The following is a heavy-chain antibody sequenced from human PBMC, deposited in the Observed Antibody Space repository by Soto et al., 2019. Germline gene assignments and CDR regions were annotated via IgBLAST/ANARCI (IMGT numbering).Heavy chain of an antibody. CDR3: ARGLNTAAALDY. CDR2: IYHSGST. Sequence: QLQLQESGSGLVKPSQTLSLTCAVSGGSISSGGYSWSWIRQPPGKGLEWIGYIYHSGSTYYNPSLKSRVTISVDRSKNPFSLKLISVTAADTAVYYCARGLNTAAALDYWGQGTLVTVSS. D-gene: IGHD6-13*01. J-gene: IGHJ4*02. V-gene: IGHV4-30-2*01. CDR1: GGSISSGGYS.